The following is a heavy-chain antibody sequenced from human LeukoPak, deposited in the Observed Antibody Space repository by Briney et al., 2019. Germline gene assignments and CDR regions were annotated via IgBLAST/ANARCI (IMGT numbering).Heavy chain of an antibody. CDR2: ISSSSGYI. Sequence: GGSLRLSCAGSGFTFGSYSMNWVRQAPGKGLGWVSSISSSSGYINYADSVKGRFTISRDNAKNSLFLQMNSLRVEDTAVYFCVREGTGVLRYLAYWGQGSLVTVSS. CDR3: VREGTGVLRYLAY. CDR1: GFTFGSYS. V-gene: IGHV3-21*06. D-gene: IGHD3-9*01. J-gene: IGHJ4*02.